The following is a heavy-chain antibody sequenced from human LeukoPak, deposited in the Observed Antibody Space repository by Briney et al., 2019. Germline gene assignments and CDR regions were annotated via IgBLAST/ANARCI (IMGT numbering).Heavy chain of an antibody. V-gene: IGHV4-59*01. D-gene: IGHD3-10*01. Sequence: SETLSLTCAVSRGSISSYYWSWIRQSPGKGLEWIGYIYYDGSTNYTPSIKRRATISLDTSKNQFSLRLSSVTAADTAVYYCASLGGSGSWNFGYWGQGALVTVSS. CDR3: ASLGGSGSWNFGY. CDR1: RGSISSYY. J-gene: IGHJ4*02. CDR2: IYYDGST.